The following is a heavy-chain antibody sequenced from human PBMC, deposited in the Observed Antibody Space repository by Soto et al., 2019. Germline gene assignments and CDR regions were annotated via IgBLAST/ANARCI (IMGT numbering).Heavy chain of an antibody. J-gene: IGHJ4*02. V-gene: IGHV4-59*01. D-gene: IGHD3-22*01. CDR1: GDSISSYY. CDR3: ALRSMAVVPEY. Sequence: QVQLQESGPGLVKPSETLSLTCAVSGDSISSYYCMWIRQPPGKGLESIGYLYYGRSANYNPSLQSRVTLSVDTSMNQCSLTLTSMTAADTAGYYCALRSMAVVPEYWGQGTLVTVSS. CDR2: LYYGRSA.